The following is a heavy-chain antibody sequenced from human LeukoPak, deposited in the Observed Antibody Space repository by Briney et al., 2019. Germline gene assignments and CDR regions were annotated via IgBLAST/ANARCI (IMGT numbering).Heavy chain of an antibody. D-gene: IGHD2-21*01. Sequence: PSETLSLTCTASGGSISSYYWSWIRQPPGKGLEWIGYIYYSGSTNYNPSLKSRVTISLDTSKNQFSLKLSSVTAADTAVYYCATGGSAIRDDAFDIWGQGTMVTVSS. CDR1: GGSISSYY. CDR2: IYYSGST. J-gene: IGHJ3*02. V-gene: IGHV4-59*01. CDR3: ATGGSAIRDDAFDI.